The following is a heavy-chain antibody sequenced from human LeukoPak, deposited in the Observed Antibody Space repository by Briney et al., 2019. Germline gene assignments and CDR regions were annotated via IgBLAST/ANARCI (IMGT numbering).Heavy chain of an antibody. CDR2: IYYSGST. CDR3: ARDPRIDYDYVWGSYPPGFDP. CDR1: GGSISSSSYY. J-gene: IGHJ5*02. D-gene: IGHD3-16*01. V-gene: IGHV4-39*07. Sequence: SETLSLTCTVSGGSISSSSYYWGWIRQPPGKGLEWIGSIYYSGSTYYNPSLKSRVTISVDTSKNQFSLKLSSVTAADTAVYYCARDPRIDYDYVWGSYPPGFDPWGQGTLVTVSS.